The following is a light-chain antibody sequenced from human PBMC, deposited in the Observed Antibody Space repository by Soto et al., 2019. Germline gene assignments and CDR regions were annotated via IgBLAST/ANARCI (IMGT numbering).Light chain of an antibody. CDR3: QQYGSSPWT. CDR1: QSVTSSY. CDR2: GAS. Sequence: EIVLTQSPGTLSLSPGERATLSCRASQSVTSSYLAWYQQKPGQAPRLPIYGASSRATGIPDRFSGSGSGTDFTLTISRLEPEDFEVYYCQQYGSSPWTFGQGTKVDIK. J-gene: IGKJ1*01. V-gene: IGKV3-20*01.